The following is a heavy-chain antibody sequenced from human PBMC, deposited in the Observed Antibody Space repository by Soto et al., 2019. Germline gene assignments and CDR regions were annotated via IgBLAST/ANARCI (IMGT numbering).Heavy chain of an antibody. V-gene: IGHV6-1*01. CDR2: AYYRSRWQY. J-gene: IGHJ4*02. CDR3: ARDPPDFNSGFDS. D-gene: IGHD1-26*01. CDR1: GDSVSNNGAT. Sequence: SQTLSLTCAICGDSVSNNGATWNLIRQSPSRGLEWLGRAYYRSRWQYDYATSVRSRITINPDTSKNQFSLQLSSVTPEDTAVYYCARDPPDFNSGFDSWGQGSLVTVSS.